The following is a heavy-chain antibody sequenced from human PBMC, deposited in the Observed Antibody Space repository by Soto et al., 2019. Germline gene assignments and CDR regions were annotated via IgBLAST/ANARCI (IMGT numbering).Heavy chain of an antibody. J-gene: IGHJ6*02. Sequence: LSLTCTVSGGSISSGGYYWSWIRQHPGKGLEWIGYIYYSGSTYYNPSLKSRVTISVDTSKNQFSLKLSSVTAADTAVYYCARRGTGFLEWLEAPYYYYGMDVWGQGTTVTVSS. CDR2: IYYSGST. CDR1: GGSISSGGYY. V-gene: IGHV4-31*02. CDR3: ARRGTGFLEWLEAPYYYYGMDV. D-gene: IGHD3-3*01.